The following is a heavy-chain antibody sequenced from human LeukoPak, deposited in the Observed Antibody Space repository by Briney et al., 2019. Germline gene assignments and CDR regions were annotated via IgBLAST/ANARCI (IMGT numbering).Heavy chain of an antibody. V-gene: IGHV5-51*01. J-gene: IGHJ4*02. D-gene: IGHD2/OR15-2a*01. CDR3: ARHRLLAEYYYYFDY. CDR1: GYSFTNYW. Sequence: GESLKISCKGSGYSFTNYWIGWVRQMPGKGLEWMGIIYPGDSDTRYSPSFEGQVTISGDKSTNTAYLQWSSLKPSDTAVYYCARHRLLAEYYYYFDYWGQGTLVTVSS. CDR2: IYPGDSDT.